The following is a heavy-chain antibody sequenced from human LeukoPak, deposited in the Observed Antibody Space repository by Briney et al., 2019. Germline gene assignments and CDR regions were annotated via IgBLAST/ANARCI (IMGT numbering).Heavy chain of an antibody. CDR3: ARGVGFRGYVDS. CDR1: GFTFSSYE. V-gene: IGHV3-48*03. CDR2: ISSGGSTI. D-gene: IGHD5-12*01. J-gene: IGHJ4*02. Sequence: TGGSLRLSCAASGFTFSSYEMNWVRQAPGKGLEWVSYISSGGSTIYYADSVKGRFTISRDNAKNSLYLQMNSLRAEDTAVYYCARGVGFRGYVDSWGQGTLVTVSS.